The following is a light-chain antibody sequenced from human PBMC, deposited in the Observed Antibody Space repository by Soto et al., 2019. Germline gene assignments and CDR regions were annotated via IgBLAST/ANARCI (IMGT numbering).Light chain of an antibody. J-gene: IGKJ5*01. CDR1: QSVSSSC. CDR3: QQYCSSPIT. V-gene: IGKV3-20*01. CDR2: DAY. Sequence: EIVLTQSPGTLSLSPGERATLSCRASQSVSSSCLGWYQQKPGQAPRLLIYDAYSRVTGSPDRFSGSGSGTDFTLTISRLEPEDFAVYYCQQYCSSPITFSQGTRLEIK.